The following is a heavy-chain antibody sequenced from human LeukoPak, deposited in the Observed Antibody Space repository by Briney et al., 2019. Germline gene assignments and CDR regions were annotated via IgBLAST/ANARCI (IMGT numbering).Heavy chain of an antibody. CDR2: IFPSGGEI. J-gene: IGHJ4*02. D-gene: IGHD2-8*02. V-gene: IGHV3-23*01. CDR1: GFTFSTFA. Sequence: QSGGSLRLSCAASGFTFSTFAMIWVRQPPGKGLEWVSSIFPSGGEIHYADSVRGRFTIFRDNSKSTLSLQMNSPRAEDTAIYYCATYRQVLLPFESWGQGTLVTVSS. CDR3: ATYRQVLLPFES.